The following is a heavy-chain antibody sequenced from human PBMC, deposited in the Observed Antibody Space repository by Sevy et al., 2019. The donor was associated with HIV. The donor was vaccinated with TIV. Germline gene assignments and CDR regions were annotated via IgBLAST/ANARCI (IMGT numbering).Heavy chain of an antibody. Sequence: GGSLRLSCAASGFTFSSYGMHWVRQAPGKGLEWVAVISYDGSNKYYADSVKGRFTISRDNSKNTLYLQMNSLRADDTAVYYCAKDRNFWSGYYYYYYYMDVWGKGTTVTVSS. D-gene: IGHD3-3*01. V-gene: IGHV3-30*18. J-gene: IGHJ6*03. CDR1: GFTFSSYG. CDR3: AKDRNFWSGYYYYYYYMDV. CDR2: ISYDGSNK.